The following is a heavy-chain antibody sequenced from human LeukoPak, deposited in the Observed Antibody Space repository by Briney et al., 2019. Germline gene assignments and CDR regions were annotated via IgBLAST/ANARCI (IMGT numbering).Heavy chain of an antibody. V-gene: IGHV3-23*01. Sequence: GGSLTLSCAGSGFTFSSYAMRWVRQAPGQGLEWVSVISDSGDYTSYADSVRGRFTISRDNSRNTLYLQMISLRPEDTAVYYCAKDTSIGKYCTNGVCSPFDYWGQGPLVTVSS. CDR3: AKDTSIGKYCTNGVCSPFDY. J-gene: IGHJ4*02. CDR2: ISDSGDYT. D-gene: IGHD2-8*01. CDR1: GFTFSSYA.